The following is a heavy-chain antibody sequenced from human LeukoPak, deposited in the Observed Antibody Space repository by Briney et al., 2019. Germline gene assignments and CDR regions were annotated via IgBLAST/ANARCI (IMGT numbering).Heavy chain of an antibody. CDR1: GYIFTSYW. D-gene: IGHD3-3*01. V-gene: IGHV5-51*01. J-gene: IGHJ4*02. Sequence: GESLKISCKGSGYIFTSYWIGWVRQMPGKGLEWMGIIYPGDSDTRYSPSFQGQVTISADKSISTAYLQWSSLKASNTAMYYCARLVHYDFWSGLDDYWGQGTLVTVSS. CDR2: IYPGDSDT. CDR3: ARLVHYDFWSGLDDY.